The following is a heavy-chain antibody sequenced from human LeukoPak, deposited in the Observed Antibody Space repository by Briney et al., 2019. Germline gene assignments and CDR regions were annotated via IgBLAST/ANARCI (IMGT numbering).Heavy chain of an antibody. CDR2: IFLGDSKT. CDR3: ARGTAGIFGVATPFDY. J-gene: IGHJ4*02. D-gene: IGHD3-3*01. Sequence: GGSLRLSCKGSGYIFTSYWIGWVRQMPGKGLEWMGVIFLGDSKTRYSPSFQGQVTISADTSSRTTYLQWSSLKASDTAVYYCARGTAGIFGVATPFDYWGQGTLVTVSS. CDR1: GYIFTSYW. V-gene: IGHV5-51*01.